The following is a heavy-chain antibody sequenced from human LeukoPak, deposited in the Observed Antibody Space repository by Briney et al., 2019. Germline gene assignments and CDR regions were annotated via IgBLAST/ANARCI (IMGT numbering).Heavy chain of an antibody. D-gene: IGHD4/OR15-4a*01. CDR1: GGSISSGGYY. Sequence: SETLSLTCTVSGGSISSGGYYWSWIRQHPGKGLEWIGYIYYSGSTYYNPSLKSRVTISVDKSKNQFSLKLSSVTAADTAVYYCARTGHFGDYIDYWGQGTLVTVSS. CDR3: ARTGHFGDYIDY. CDR2: IYYSGST. J-gene: IGHJ4*02. V-gene: IGHV4-31*03.